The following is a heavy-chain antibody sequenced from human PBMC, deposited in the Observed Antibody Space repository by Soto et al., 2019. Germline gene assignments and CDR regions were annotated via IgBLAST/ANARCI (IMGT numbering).Heavy chain of an antibody. Sequence: HPGGSLRLSCAASGFTFSSYAIIWVRQAPGKGLEWVSGLYGSGGGIHYADSVRGRFTISRDNYENSVYLQMNSLRVEDTAVYYCAKDAVAGDGVWLAEYWSQGTVVTVSS. CDR3: AKDAVAGDGVWLAEY. V-gene: IGHV3-23*01. D-gene: IGHD6-19*01. J-gene: IGHJ4*02. CDR1: GFTFSSYA. CDR2: LYGSGGGI.